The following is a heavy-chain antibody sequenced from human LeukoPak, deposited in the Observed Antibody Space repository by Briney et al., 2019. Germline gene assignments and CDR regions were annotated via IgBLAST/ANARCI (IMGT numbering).Heavy chain of an antibody. CDR2: IIPIFGTA. V-gene: IGHV1-69*01. CDR1: GGTFSSYA. Sequence: SVKVSCKASGGTFSSYAISWVRQAPGQGLEWMGGIIPIFGTANYAQKFQGRVTITADESTSTAYMELRSLRSDDTAVYYCATVAGNYYYYYMDVWGKGTTVTISS. J-gene: IGHJ6*03. CDR3: ATVAGNYYYYYMDV. D-gene: IGHD6-19*01.